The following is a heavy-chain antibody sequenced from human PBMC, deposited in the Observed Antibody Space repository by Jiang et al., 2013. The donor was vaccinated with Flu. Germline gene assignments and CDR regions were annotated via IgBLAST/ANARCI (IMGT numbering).Heavy chain of an antibody. J-gene: IGHJ5*02. CDR3: ARVISSSHQTLPKPGDWFDP. CDR1: GGSFSGYY. D-gene: IGHD6-13*01. V-gene: IGHV4-34*01. Sequence: LLKPSETLSLTCAVYGGSFSGYYWSWIRQPPGKGLEWIGEINHSGSTNYNPSLKSRVTISVDTSKNQFSLRLSSVTAADTAVYYCARVISSSHQTLPKPGDWFDPWGQGTLVTVSS. CDR2: INHSGST.